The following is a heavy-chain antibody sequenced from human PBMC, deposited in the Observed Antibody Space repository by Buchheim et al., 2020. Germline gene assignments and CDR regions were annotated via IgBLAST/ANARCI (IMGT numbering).Heavy chain of an antibody. CDR1: GFTFSSYA. D-gene: IGHD2-15*01. CDR2: ISYDGSNK. CDR3: ASGRNLGYCSGGSCYSLWDY. J-gene: IGHJ4*02. Sequence: QVQLVESGGGVVQPGRSLRLSCAASGFTFSSYAMHWVRQAPGKGLEWVAVISYDGSNKYYADSVKGRFTISRDNSKNTLYLQMNSLRAEDTAVYYCASGRNLGYCSGGSCYSLWDYWGQGTL. V-gene: IGHV3-30-3*01.